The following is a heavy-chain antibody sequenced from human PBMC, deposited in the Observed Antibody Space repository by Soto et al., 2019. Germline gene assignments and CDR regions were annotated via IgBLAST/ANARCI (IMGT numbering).Heavy chain of an antibody. Sequence: SETLSLTCSFSVGSIRSYYWSWIRQSPEKGLEWIGYFYHSGNSNYNPSLKSRVTISVDTSKNQLSLSLRSVTAADTAVYFCARISSVDPYGYVNGGLDVWGQGTTVTVSS. CDR1: VGSIRSYY. CDR3: ARISSVDPYGYVNGGLDV. D-gene: IGHD5-18*01. CDR2: FYHSGNS. J-gene: IGHJ6*02. V-gene: IGHV4-59*01.